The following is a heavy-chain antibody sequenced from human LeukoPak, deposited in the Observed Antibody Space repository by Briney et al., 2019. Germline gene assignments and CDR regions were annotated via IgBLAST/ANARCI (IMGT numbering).Heavy chain of an antibody. CDR2: ISYDGSNK. V-gene: IGHV3-30*18. CDR3: AKDRYSSGWAFDY. J-gene: IGHJ4*02. CDR1: GFTFSSYG. D-gene: IGHD6-19*01. Sequence: GGSLRLSCAASGFTFSSYGMHWVRQAPGKGLEWVAVISYDGSNKYYADSVEGRFTISRDNSKNTLYLQMNSLRAEDTAVYYCAKDRYSSGWAFDYWGQGTLVTVSS.